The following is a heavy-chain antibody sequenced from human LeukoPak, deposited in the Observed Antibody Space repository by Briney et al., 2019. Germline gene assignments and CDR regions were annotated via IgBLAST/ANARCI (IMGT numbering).Heavy chain of an antibody. J-gene: IGHJ4*02. Sequence: ASVNVSCKASGYTFTSYGISWVRQAPGQGLEWMGWINANNGNTKYNTKYAQNLQGRVTMTTDISTTTAYMELRTLRSDDTAVYYCARDRDRSGSQSYWGQGTLVTVSS. CDR2: INANNGNTKYNT. V-gene: IGHV1-18*01. CDR3: ARDRDRSGSQSY. D-gene: IGHD1-26*01. CDR1: GYTFTSYG.